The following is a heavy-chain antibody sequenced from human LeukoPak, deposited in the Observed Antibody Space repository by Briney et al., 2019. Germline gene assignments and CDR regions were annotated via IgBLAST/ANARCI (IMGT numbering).Heavy chain of an antibody. CDR2: MNPNTGNT. CDR3: ARSAGLGYYYYYMDV. D-gene: IGHD6-13*01. CDR1: GYTFIGYY. Sequence: GASVKVSCKASGYTFIGYYMHWVRQAPGQGLEWMGWMNPNTGNTAYAQNFQGRVIMTRNTSINTAYLELSSLRSEDTALYYCARSAGLGYYYYYMDVWGKGTTVTVSS. V-gene: IGHV1-8*02. J-gene: IGHJ6*03.